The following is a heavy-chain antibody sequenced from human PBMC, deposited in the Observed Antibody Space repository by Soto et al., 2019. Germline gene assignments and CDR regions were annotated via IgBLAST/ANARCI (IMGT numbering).Heavy chain of an antibody. D-gene: IGHD6-13*01. CDR2: ISSNGGST. CDR1: GFTFSSYA. CDR3: VKDCGSGDSSSPCAFDI. Sequence: GGSLRLSCSASGFTFSSYAMHWVRQAPGKGLEYVSAISSNGGSTYYADSVKGRFTISRDNSKNTLYLQMSSLRAEDTAVYYCVKDCGSGDSSSPCAFDIWGQGTMVTVSS. V-gene: IGHV3-64D*08. J-gene: IGHJ3*02.